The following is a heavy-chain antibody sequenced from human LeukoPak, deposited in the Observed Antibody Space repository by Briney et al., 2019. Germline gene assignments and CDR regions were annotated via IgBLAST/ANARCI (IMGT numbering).Heavy chain of an antibody. CDR3: ARPYYYDSEWGWFDP. CDR1: GYTFTGYY. Sequence: ASVKVSCKASGYTFTGYYMHWVRQAPGQGLEWMGRINPNSGGTNYAQKFQGRVTMTRDTSISTAYMELSRLRSDDTAVCYCARPYYYDSEWGWFDPWGQGTLVTVSS. CDR2: INPNSGGT. D-gene: IGHD3-22*01. J-gene: IGHJ5*02. V-gene: IGHV1-2*06.